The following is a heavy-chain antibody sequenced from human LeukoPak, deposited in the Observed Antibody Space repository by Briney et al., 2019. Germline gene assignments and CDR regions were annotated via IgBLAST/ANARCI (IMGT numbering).Heavy chain of an antibody. Sequence: PSQTLSLTCTVSGGSISSGGYYWSWIRQHPGKGLEWIGYIYYSGSTYYNPSLKSRVTISVDTSKNQFSLKLSSVTAADTAVYYCARAAIFGVTKKVALDVWGKGTTVTVSS. CDR1: GGSISSGGYY. CDR2: IYYSGST. J-gene: IGHJ6*04. D-gene: IGHD3-3*01. CDR3: ARAAIFGVTKKVALDV. V-gene: IGHV4-31*03.